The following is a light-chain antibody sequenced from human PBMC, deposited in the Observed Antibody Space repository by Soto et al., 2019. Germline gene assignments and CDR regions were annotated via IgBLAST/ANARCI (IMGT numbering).Light chain of an antibody. J-gene: IGKJ1*01. CDR1: QSVSSSY. Sequence: TQSPYSLSASVGDSVAISCRASQSVSSSYLAWYQQKPGQAPRLLIYGASSRATGIPDRFSGSGSGTDFTLTISRLEPEDFAVYYCQQYGSSKTFGQGTKVDIK. CDR3: QQYGSSKT. CDR2: GAS. V-gene: IGKV3-20*01.